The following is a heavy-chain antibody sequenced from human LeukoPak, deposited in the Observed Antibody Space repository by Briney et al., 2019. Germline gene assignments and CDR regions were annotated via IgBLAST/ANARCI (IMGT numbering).Heavy chain of an antibody. CDR2: IIPIFGTA. D-gene: IGHD1-26*01. CDR3: ATSFGWELLFAVGYYYMDV. Sequence: SVKVSCKASGGTFSSYAISWVRQAPGQGLEWMGGIIPIFGTANYAQKFQGRVTITTDESTSTAYMELSSLRSEDTAVYYCATSFGWELLFAVGYYYMDVWGKGTTVTVSS. CDR1: GGTFSSYA. V-gene: IGHV1-69*05. J-gene: IGHJ6*03.